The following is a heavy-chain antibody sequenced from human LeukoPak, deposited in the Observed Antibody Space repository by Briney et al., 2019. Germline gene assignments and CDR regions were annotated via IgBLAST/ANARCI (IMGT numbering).Heavy chain of an antibody. V-gene: IGHV3-30-3*01. CDR2: ISYGGSNK. Sequence: PGGSLRLSCAASGFTFSSYGMHWVRQAPGKGLEWVAVISYGGSNKYYADSVKGRFTISIDNAKNTLYLQTNSLRAADTAVYYCAKTDYGAYIAYYGMAVWGQGPTVIVS. D-gene: IGHD4-17*01. CDR3: AKTDYGAYIAYYGMAV. CDR1: GFTFSSYG. J-gene: IGHJ6*02.